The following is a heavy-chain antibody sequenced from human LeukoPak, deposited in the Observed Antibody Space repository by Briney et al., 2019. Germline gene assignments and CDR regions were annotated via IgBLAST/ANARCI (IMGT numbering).Heavy chain of an antibody. CDR3: AKKAVSQAAAGTIDV. CDR1: GFTFSSYA. CDR2: ISGSGSST. J-gene: IGHJ4*02. D-gene: IGHD6-13*01. Sequence: PGGSLRLSCAASGFTFSSYAMSWVRQAPGKGLEWVSAISGSGSSTYYAESVKGRFTISRDNSKNTLYLQMNSLRPEETAIYYCAKKAVSQAAAGTIDVWGQGTLVTVSS. V-gene: IGHV3-23*01.